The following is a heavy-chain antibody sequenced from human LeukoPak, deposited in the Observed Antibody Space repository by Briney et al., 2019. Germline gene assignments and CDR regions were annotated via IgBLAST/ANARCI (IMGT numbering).Heavy chain of an antibody. CDR1: GFRFSDYS. J-gene: IGHJ4*02. Sequence: TGGSLRLSCAASGFRFSDYSMNWVRQAPGKGLEWVSSISSSSSYIYYADSVKGRFTISGDNAKNSLYLQMNSLRAEDTAVYYCARDRPNYYDSSGYVGCSDYWGQGTLVTVSS. D-gene: IGHD3-22*01. CDR3: ARDRPNYYDSSGYVGCSDY. V-gene: IGHV3-21*01. CDR2: ISSSSSYI.